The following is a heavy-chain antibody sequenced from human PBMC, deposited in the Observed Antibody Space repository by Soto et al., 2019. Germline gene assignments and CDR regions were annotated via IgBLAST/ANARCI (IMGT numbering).Heavy chain of an antibody. V-gene: IGHV5-51*01. CDR2: IYPRDSDT. CDR1: GYSFTSYW. J-gene: IGHJ6*02. Sequence: PGESLKISCKGSGYSFTSYWIGWVRQMPGKGLEWMGIIYPRDSDTRYSPSFQGQVTISADTAINTAYLQWSSLRASDTAMYYCARNDHFYYYGMDVWGQGTTVTVSS. D-gene: IGHD1-1*01. CDR3: ARNDHFYYYGMDV.